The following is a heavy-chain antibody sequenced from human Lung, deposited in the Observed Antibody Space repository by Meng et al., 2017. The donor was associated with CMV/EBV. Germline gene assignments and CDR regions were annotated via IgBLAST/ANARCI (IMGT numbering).Heavy chain of an antibody. V-gene: IGHV3-21*01. CDR3: ARDNSYGDEYYFDY. Sequence: GGSXRLSFSSSGFTFSSYSMNWVRQAPGKGLEWVSSISSSSSYIYYADSVKGRFTISRDNAKNSLYLQMNSLRAEDTAVYYCARDNSYGDEYYFDYWGQGTLVTVSS. J-gene: IGHJ4*02. D-gene: IGHD5-18*01. CDR2: ISSSSSYI. CDR1: GFTFSSYS.